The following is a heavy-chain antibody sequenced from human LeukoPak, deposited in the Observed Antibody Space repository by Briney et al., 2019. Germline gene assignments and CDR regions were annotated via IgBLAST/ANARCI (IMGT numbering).Heavy chain of an antibody. V-gene: IGHV1-2*02. J-gene: IGHJ4*02. CDR1: GYIFTVYY. CDR3: ARDTGFGGVIVPGY. CDR2: INPINSDT. D-gene: IGHD3-16*02. Sequence: ASVKVSCKASGYIFTVYYMHWVRQAPGQGLEWMGWINPINSDTNYAQKFQGRVTMTRDTSISTAYMELSRLRSDDTAVYYCARDTGFGGVIVPGYWGQGTLVTVSS.